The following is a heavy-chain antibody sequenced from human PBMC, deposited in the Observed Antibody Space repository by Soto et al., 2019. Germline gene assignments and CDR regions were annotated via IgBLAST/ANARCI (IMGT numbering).Heavy chain of an antibody. CDR3: ARAGGEGDYVWGSYRYNYYYYGMDV. D-gene: IGHD3-16*02. CDR1: GFTFSSYS. Sequence: GGSLRLSCAASGFTFSSYSMNWVRQAPGKGLEWVSSISSSSSYIYYADSVKGRFTISRDNAKNSLYLQMNSLRAEDTAVYYCARAGGEGDYVWGSYRYNYYYYGMDVWGQGTTVTVSS. CDR2: ISSSSSYI. J-gene: IGHJ6*02. V-gene: IGHV3-21*01.